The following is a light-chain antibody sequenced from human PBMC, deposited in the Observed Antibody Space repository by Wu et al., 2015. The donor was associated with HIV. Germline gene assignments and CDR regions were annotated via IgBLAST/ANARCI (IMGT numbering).Light chain of an antibody. Sequence: EIVLTQSPGTLSLSPGERATLSCRASQSVSSSYLAWYQQKPGQAPRLLIYGASSRATGIPDRFSGSASGTDFTLTISSLEPEDSAIYYCQQRTNWPLISFGPGTRLEIK. J-gene: IGKJ5*01. CDR3: QQRTNWPLIS. CDR1: QSVSSSY. CDR2: GAS. V-gene: IGKV3D-20*02.